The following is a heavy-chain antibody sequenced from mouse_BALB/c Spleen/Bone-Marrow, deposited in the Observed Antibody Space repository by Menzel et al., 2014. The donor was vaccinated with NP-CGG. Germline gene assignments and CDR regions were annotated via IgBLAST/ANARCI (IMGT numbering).Heavy chain of an antibody. V-gene: IGHV1S56*01. CDR2: IYPGNINI. J-gene: IGHJ4*01. Sequence: QVQLQQSGPELVKPGASMRISCKASGYTFTTYFIHWVKQRPGHGLEWIGWIYPGNINIKYNENFKDKVTLTADKSSNTAHLQFSSLTSEDSAVYFCARGDYYRSVMGYWGQGTSVTVSS. CDR3: ARGDYYRSVMGY. D-gene: IGHD2-14*01. CDR1: GYTFTTYF.